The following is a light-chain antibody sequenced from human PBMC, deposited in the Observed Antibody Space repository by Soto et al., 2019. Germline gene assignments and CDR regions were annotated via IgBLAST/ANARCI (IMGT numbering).Light chain of an antibody. CDR3: QQYDTSPRT. J-gene: IGKJ1*01. CDR2: GAS. Sequence: ESVLTQSPGSLSLSRGERATLSCGASQSVSSSYLAWYQQKPGQAPRLLIYGASSRATGIPDRFSGSGSGTDFTLTISRLEPEDFAVYYCQQYDTSPRTFGQGTKVDIK. CDR1: QSVSSSY. V-gene: IGKV3-20*01.